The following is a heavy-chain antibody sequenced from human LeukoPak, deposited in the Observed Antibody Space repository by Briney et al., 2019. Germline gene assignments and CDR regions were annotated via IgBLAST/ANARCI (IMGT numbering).Heavy chain of an antibody. CDR3: AKRQLKGRGYTYGFDY. Sequence: KTGGSLRLSCAASGFTFSSYAMSWVRQAPGKGLEWVSAISGSGGSTYYADSVKGRFTISRDNSKNTLYLQMNSLRAEDSAMYYCAKRQLKGRGYTYGFDYWGQGALVTVSS. J-gene: IGHJ4*02. CDR1: GFTFSSYA. V-gene: IGHV3-23*01. CDR2: ISGSGGST. D-gene: IGHD5-18*01.